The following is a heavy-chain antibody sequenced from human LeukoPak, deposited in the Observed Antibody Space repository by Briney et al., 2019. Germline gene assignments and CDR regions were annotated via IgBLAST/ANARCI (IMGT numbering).Heavy chain of an antibody. CDR3: ARDNGVVHGVYYMDV. V-gene: IGHV3-7*01. D-gene: IGHD3-3*01. Sequence: PGGSLRLSCAASGFTFSNYWMTWVRQAPGKGLEWVADIKQDGSEKLYVNSVRGRFTISRDNAKMSLFLQMNSLRAEDTAVYYCARDNGVVHGVYYMDVWGKGTTVTVS. CDR1: GFTFSNYW. J-gene: IGHJ6*03. CDR2: IKQDGSEK.